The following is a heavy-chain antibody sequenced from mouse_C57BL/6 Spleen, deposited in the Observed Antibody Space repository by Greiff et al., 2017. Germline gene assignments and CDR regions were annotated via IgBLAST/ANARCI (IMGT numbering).Heavy chain of an antibody. V-gene: IGHV1-26*01. J-gene: IGHJ2*01. CDR2: INPNNGGT. D-gene: IGHD2-2*01. CDR1: GYTFTDYY. CDR3: ARGRYGYDY. Sequence: VQLQQSGPELVKPGASVKISCKASGYTFTDYYMNWVKQSHGKSLEWIGDINPNNGGTSYNQKFKGKATLTVDKSSRTAYMELRSLTSEDSAVYYCARGRYGYDYWGQGTTRTVSS.